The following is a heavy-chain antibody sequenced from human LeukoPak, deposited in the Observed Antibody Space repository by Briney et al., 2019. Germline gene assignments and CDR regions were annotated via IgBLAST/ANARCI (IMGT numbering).Heavy chain of an antibody. J-gene: IGHJ4*02. Sequence: SVKVSCKASGYTFTSYAISWVRQAPGQGVEGMGRIIPILGIANYAQKFQGRVTITADKSTSTAYMELGSLRSEDTAVYYCAREEEYSQGWYLDYRGPGTLVTVSS. V-gene: IGHV1-69*04. CDR2: IIPILGIA. D-gene: IGHD6-6*01. CDR1: GYTFTSYA. CDR3: AREEEYSQGWYLDY.